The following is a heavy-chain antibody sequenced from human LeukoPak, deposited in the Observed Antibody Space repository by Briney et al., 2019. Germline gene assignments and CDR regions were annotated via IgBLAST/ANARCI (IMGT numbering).Heavy chain of an antibody. CDR3: AKGHSSTWYGTDV. V-gene: IGHV3-23*01. CDR1: GFTFSSYT. D-gene: IGHD6-13*01. Sequence: GGSLRLSCAASGFTFSSYTMIWVRQAPGKGLEWVSASGSGDSTSYADSVKGRFTISRDTSKNTLYLQMNSLRAEDTAVYYCAKGHSSTWYGTDVWGKGTTVTVSS. CDR2: SGSGDST. J-gene: IGHJ6*04.